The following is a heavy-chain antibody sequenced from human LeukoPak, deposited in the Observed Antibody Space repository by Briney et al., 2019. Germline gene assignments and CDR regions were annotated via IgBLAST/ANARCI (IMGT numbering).Heavy chain of an antibody. D-gene: IGHD2/OR15-2a*01. CDR1: GFTVSSNY. CDR3: ARDILSQGPDAFDI. V-gene: IGHV3-53*01. CDR2: IYSGGST. J-gene: IGHJ3*02. Sequence: GGSLRLSCAASGFTVSSNYMSWVRQAPGKGLEWVSVIYSGGSTYYSDSVKGRFTISRDNSKNTLYLQMNSLRAEDTAVYYCARDILSQGPDAFDIWGQGTMVTVSS.